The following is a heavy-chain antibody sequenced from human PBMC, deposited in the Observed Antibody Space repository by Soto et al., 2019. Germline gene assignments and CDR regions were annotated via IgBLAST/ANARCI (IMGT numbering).Heavy chain of an antibody. J-gene: IGHJ4*02. D-gene: IGHD5-12*01. CDR2: IYYSGST. V-gene: IGHV4-30-4*01. CDR3: ARTVATIGYFDY. CDR1: GGSISSGDYY. Sequence: SETLSLTCTVSGGSISSGDYYWSWIRQPPGKGLEWIAYIYYSGSTYYNPSLKSRVTISVDTSKNQFSLKLSSVTAADTAVYYCARTVATIGYFDYWGQGXMVTVYS.